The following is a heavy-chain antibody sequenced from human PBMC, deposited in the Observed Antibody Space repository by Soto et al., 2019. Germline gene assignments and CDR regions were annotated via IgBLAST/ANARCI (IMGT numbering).Heavy chain of an antibody. CDR2: IVVGSGNT. V-gene: IGHV1-58*02. J-gene: IGHJ3*02. CDR1: VFTYSTSA. CDR3: EADLPPYDILTGYYPDAFDI. Sequence: SVKVSCKASVFTYSTSAMQWVRQARGQRLEWIGWIVVGSGNTNYAQKFQERVTITRDMSTSTAYMELSSLRSEDTAVYYCEADLPPYDILTGYYPDAFDIWGQGTMVTVSS. D-gene: IGHD3-9*01.